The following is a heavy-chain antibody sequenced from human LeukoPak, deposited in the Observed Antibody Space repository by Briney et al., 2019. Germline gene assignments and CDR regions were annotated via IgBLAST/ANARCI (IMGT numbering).Heavy chain of an antibody. D-gene: IGHD6-13*01. Sequence: SETLSLTCTVSGGSISSYYWSWIRQPPGKGLEWIGYIYYSGGTNYNPSLKSRVTISVDTSKNQFSLKLSPVTAADTAVYYCARLHSSSWYEFYFDYWGQGTLVTVSS. CDR1: GGSISSYY. V-gene: IGHV4-59*08. J-gene: IGHJ4*02. CDR2: IYYSGGT. CDR3: ARLHSSSWYEFYFDY.